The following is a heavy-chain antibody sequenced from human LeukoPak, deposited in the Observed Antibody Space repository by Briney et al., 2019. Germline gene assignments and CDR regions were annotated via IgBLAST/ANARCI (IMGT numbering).Heavy chain of an antibody. CDR1: GFTFSSYA. CDR3: ARVPYSSSLQLAVDP. J-gene: IGHJ5*02. D-gene: IGHD6-6*01. Sequence: GGSLRLSCAASGFTFSSYAMHWVRQAPGKGLEWVAVISYDGSNKYYADSVKGRFTISRDNSKNTLYLQMNSLRAEDTAVYYCARVPYSSSLQLAVDPWGQGTLVTVSS. V-gene: IGHV3-30-3*01. CDR2: ISYDGSNK.